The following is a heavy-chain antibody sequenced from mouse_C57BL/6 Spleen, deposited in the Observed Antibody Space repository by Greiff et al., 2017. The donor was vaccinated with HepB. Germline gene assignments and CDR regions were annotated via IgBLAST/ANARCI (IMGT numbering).Heavy chain of an antibody. J-gene: IGHJ2*01. Sequence: QVQLQQSGPELVKPGASVKISCKASGYAFSSSWMNWVKQRPGKGLEWIGRIYPGDGDTNYNGKFKGKATLTADKSSSTAYMQLSSLTSEDSAVYFCARNTPVYYGSRRYFDYWGQGTTLTVSS. CDR2: IYPGDGDT. D-gene: IGHD1-1*01. V-gene: IGHV1-82*01. CDR1: GYAFSSSW. CDR3: ARNTPVYYGSRRYFDY.